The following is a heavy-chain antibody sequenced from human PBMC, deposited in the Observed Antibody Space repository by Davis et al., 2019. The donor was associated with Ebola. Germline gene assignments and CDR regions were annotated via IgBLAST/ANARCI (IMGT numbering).Heavy chain of an antibody. CDR2: IKSKTDGGTT. Sequence: GESLKISCAASGFTFSNAWMSWVRQAPGKGLEWVGRIKSKTDGGTTDYAAPVKGRFTIPRDDSKNTLYLQMNSLKTEDTAVYYCTTDVKYSSSSGFYYYYGMDVWGQGTTVTVSS. V-gene: IGHV3-15*01. J-gene: IGHJ6*02. D-gene: IGHD6-6*01. CDR1: GFTFSNAW. CDR3: TTDVKYSSSSGFYYYYGMDV.